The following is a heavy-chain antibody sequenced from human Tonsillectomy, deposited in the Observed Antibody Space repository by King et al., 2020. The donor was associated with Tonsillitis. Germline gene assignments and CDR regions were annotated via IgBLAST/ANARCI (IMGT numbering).Heavy chain of an antibody. CDR2: ISWNSGSI. V-gene: IGHV3-9*01. D-gene: IGHD2-15*01. CDR3: AKDLKHKYCSGGSCYSGGVLDY. Sequence: EVQLVESGGGLVQPGRSLRLSCAASGFTFDDYAMHWVRQAPGKGLEWVSGISWNSGSIGYADSVKGRFTISRDNAKNSLYLQMNSLRAEDTALYFFAKDLKHKYCSGGSCYSGGVLDYWGQGTLVTVSS. CDR1: GFTFDDYA. J-gene: IGHJ4*02.